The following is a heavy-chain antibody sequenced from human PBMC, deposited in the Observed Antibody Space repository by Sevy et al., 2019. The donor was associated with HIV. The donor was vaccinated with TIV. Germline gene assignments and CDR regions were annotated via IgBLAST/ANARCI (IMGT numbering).Heavy chain of an antibody. CDR1: QLRFEDSD. D-gene: IGHD2-21*02. CDR3: AKEKSCGGACYYFDY. V-gene: IGHV3-20*04. J-gene: IGHJ4*02. CDR2: INWNAAAT. Sequence: GGSLRLSCVASQLRFEDSDMNWVRQVPGKGLQWVSGINWNAAATSYTDSVKGRFTISRDNAKNTLYLQMDSLRGEDTGLYFCAKEKSCGGACYYFDYCGQGALVTVSS.